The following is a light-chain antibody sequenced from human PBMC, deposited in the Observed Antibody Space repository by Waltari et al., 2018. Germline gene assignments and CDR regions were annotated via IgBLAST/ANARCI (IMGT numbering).Light chain of an antibody. CDR1: QSITNY. Sequence: DIQMTQSPSSLSAFVGDRVTITCRASQSITNYLNWYQEQPGKAPNLLIYGASSLQGGVPSRFSGSGSGTDFTLTISSLQPEDFATYYCQQSYSTPYTFGQGTRLEFK. CDR3: QQSYSTPYT. V-gene: IGKV1-39*01. J-gene: IGKJ2*01. CDR2: GAS.